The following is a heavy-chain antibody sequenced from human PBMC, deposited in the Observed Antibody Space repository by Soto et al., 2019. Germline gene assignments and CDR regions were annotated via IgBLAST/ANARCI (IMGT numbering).Heavy chain of an antibody. CDR3: ARLGAARTLV. J-gene: IGHJ3*01. CDR2: VYYTGDT. Sequence: QVQLQESGPRLVKPSETLSVTCNVSGGSINSYYWSWIRQSPGKGLEWIGYVYYTGDTNYNPSLKRRVSTSVDPSKSEFSLKRNSVTAADTAVYFCARLGAARTLVWGQGTMFTVCS. D-gene: IGHD6-13*01. V-gene: IGHV4-59*01. CDR1: GGSINSYY.